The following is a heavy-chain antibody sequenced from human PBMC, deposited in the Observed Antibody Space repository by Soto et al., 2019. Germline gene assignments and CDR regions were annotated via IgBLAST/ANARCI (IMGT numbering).Heavy chain of an antibody. V-gene: IGHV5-51*01. D-gene: IGHD3-10*01. J-gene: IGHJ6*02. Sequence: GESLKISCKGSGYNFINYCIAWVRQMPGRGLEWMGIISPGDSDTTYSPSFQGQVTISADKSISTAYLQWSSLKASDTAIYYCARAPRRYYYNDMDVRGPGTTVTLSS. CDR2: ISPGDSDT. CDR1: GYNFINYC. CDR3: ARAPRRYYYNDMDV.